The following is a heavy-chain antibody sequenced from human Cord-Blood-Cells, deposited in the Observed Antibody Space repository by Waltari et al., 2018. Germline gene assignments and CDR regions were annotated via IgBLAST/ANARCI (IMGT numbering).Heavy chain of an antibody. CDR3: VWQLVRDAFDI. V-gene: IGHV1-2*02. CDR1: GYTFTGDY. Sequence: QVQLVQSGAEVKKPGASVKVSCKASGYTFTGDYMHWVRQAPGQGLECSGWINPNSGGTNYAQKFQGRVTMTRDTSISTAYMELSRLRSDNTAVYYCVWQLVRDAFDIWGQGTMVTVSS. CDR2: INPNSGGT. D-gene: IGHD6-6*01. J-gene: IGHJ3*02.